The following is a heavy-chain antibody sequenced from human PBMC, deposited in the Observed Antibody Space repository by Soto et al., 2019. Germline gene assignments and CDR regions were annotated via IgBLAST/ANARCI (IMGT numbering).Heavy chain of an antibody. CDR3: ARSGQMPRSLWTNYYYYYYMEV. D-gene: IGHD3-10*01. CDR1: GGSFSGYY. V-gene: IGHV4-34*01. Sequence: SETLSLTCAVYGGSFSGYYWNWIRQPPGKGLEWIGEINHSGSTNYNPSLKSRVTVSVDTSKNQFSLKLGSVTAADTAVYYCARSGQMPRSLWTNYYYYYYMEVWDEGTTVTVSS. J-gene: IGHJ6*03. CDR2: INHSGST.